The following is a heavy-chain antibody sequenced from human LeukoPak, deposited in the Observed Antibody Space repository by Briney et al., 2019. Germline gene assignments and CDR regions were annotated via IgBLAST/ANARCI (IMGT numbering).Heavy chain of an antibody. J-gene: IGHJ4*02. D-gene: IGHD5-24*01. CDR1: GDFISTSTYH. CDR3: ARSGGYNSPLYY. CDR2: FLHAGST. Sequence: SETLSLTCTVSGDFISTSTYHWGWIRQPPGKGLEWIGSFLHAGSTYNNPSLTSRVTISVDTSKNQFSLTVSSVTAADSAVYYCARSGGYNSPLYYWGQGTLVTVSS. V-gene: IGHV4-39*07.